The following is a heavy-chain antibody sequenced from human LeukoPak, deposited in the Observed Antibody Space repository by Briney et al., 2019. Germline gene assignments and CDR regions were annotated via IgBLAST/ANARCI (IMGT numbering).Heavy chain of an antibody. CDR2: MSGSGDST. D-gene: IGHD3-22*01. J-gene: IGHJ4*02. V-gene: IGHV3-23*01. Sequence: GGSLRLSRTASGFTPSIYAMRLVRQAPGKGLEWVSTMSGSGDSTYYADSVKGRFTVSRDNSKNTLYLQMNSLRAEDTAAYFCANPDSSGFYFSIRFDFWGQGTLVTVSS. CDR3: ANPDSSGFYFSIRFDF. CDR1: GFTPSIYA.